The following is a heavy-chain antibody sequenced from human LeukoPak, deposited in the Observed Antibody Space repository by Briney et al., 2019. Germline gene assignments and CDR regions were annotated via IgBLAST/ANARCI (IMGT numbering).Heavy chain of an antibody. J-gene: IGHJ3*01. CDR2: IYYTGTT. Sequence: TPSETLSLTCTVSGGSISGTYYWSWIRQPPGKGLEWIGYIYYTGTTDSNPSLKSRVTISLDTSKNQFSLNLSSVTAADTAVYYCARRWVYDKRAFDAWGQGTMVTVSS. D-gene: IGHD3-16*01. CDR1: GGSISGTYY. V-gene: IGHV4-59*08. CDR3: ARRWVYDKRAFDA.